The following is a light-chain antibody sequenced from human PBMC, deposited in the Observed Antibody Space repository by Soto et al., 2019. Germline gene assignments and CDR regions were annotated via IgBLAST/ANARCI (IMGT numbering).Light chain of an antibody. CDR3: QQYNSYWT. Sequence: DIQMTQSPSTLSASVGDRVTITCRAGQSISSWLAWYQQKPGKAPKLLIYDASSLESGVPSRFSGSGSGTEFTLTISSLQPDDFSTYYRQQYNSYWTFGQGTKVEIK. V-gene: IGKV1-5*01. J-gene: IGKJ1*01. CDR2: DAS. CDR1: QSISSW.